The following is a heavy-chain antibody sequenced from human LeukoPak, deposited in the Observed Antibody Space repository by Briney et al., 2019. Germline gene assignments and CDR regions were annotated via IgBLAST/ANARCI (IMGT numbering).Heavy chain of an antibody. V-gene: IGHV3-30*02. CDR2: VQNDGSKK. J-gene: IGHJ4*02. CDR3: AKKGIAVAGHFDY. D-gene: IGHD6-19*01. CDR1: GFTFSNYG. Sequence: GGSLRLSCAASGFTFSNYGMNWVRQAPGKGLGWVAFVQNDGSKKFYADSVKGQFTISRDNSKNTLYLQVNSLRAEDTAVYYCAKKGIAVAGHFDYWGQGTLVTVSS.